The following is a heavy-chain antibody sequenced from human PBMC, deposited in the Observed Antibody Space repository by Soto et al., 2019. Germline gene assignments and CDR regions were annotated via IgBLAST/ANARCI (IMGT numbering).Heavy chain of an antibody. CDR2: ISGSEDRT. J-gene: IGHJ4*02. CDR1: GFSLRDHA. CDR3: GRTYTGG. Sequence: GSLRLSCAASGFSLRDHALSWVRQAAGGGLEWVSGISGSEDRTNYADLVRGRFIISKDRAKNTLYLDMSGLRVDDTAVYFCGRTYTGGWGQGTLVTVSS. V-gene: IGHV3-23*01. D-gene: IGHD3-10*01.